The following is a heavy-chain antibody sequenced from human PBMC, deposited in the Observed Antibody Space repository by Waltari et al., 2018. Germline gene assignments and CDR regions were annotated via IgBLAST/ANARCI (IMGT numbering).Heavy chain of an antibody. D-gene: IGHD1-1*01. Sequence: QVQVVESGGGVVQPGGSLRLSCGVSGLTFSNYGMHWVRQAPGKGLEGVAIIWYDGMGKHYADAVKGRFSISRDNSKNSLYLQMNSLRAEDTAVYYCATTCGTNWHLNYWGQGTLVTVSS. CDR1: GLTFSNYG. CDR3: ATTCGTNWHLNY. CDR2: IWYDGMGK. V-gene: IGHV3-33*03. J-gene: IGHJ4*02.